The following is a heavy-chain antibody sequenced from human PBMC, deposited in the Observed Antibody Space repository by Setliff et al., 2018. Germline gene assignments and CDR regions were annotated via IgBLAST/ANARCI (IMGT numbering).Heavy chain of an antibody. CDR2: ISAYNDNT. CDR3: AREGRRYYDSSGYYYDPYYYYYMDV. J-gene: IGHJ6*03. Sequence: ASVKVSCKASGYTFTNYGISWVRQAPGQGLEWMGWISAYNDNTNYAQKVQGRVTMTTDTSTSTAYMELRNLTSDDTAVYYCAREGRRYYDSSGYYYDPYYYYYMDVWGKGTTVTVSS. D-gene: IGHD3-22*01. V-gene: IGHV1-18*01. CDR1: GYTFTNYG.